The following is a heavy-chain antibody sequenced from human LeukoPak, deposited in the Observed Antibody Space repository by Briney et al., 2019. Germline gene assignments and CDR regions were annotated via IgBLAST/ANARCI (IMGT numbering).Heavy chain of an antibody. V-gene: IGHV1-69-2*01. J-gene: IGHJ3*02. CDR2: VDPEDGET. Sequence: GATVKISCKASGYTFTHYYMHWVQQAPGKGLEWTGPVDPEDGETIYAEKFQGRVTITPDTSTDTAYMELSSLRSEDTAVYYCARVEPAAKVNDAFDIWGQGTMVTVSS. D-gene: IGHD2-2*01. CDR1: GYTFTHYY. CDR3: ARVEPAAKVNDAFDI.